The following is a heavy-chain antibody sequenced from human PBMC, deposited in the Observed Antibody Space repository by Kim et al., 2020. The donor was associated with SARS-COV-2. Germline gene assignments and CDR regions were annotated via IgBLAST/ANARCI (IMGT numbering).Heavy chain of an antibody. CDR3: AKTMVQGLTVFDY. Sequence: YAQGFTGRFVFSLDTSVSTAYLQISSLKAEDTAVYYCAKTMVQGLTVFDYWGQGTLVTVSS. V-gene: IGHV7-4-1*02. J-gene: IGHJ4*02. D-gene: IGHD3-10*01.